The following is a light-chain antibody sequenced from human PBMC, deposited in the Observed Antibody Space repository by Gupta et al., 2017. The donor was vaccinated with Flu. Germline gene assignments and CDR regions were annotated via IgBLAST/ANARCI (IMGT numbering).Light chain of an antibody. J-gene: IGLJ2*01. CDR3: AAWDDSRNAFL. Sequence: QSALTQPASATGTPGQTVVISCSGGRANIGLNTVSWYQHLPGAAPNLHIYYNSRRLSGVPDRFSGSKYGTSASLSISGLQSDDEAGYYCAAWDDSRNAFLFGGGTKVTVL. CDR1: RANIGLNT. V-gene: IGLV1-44*01. CDR2: YNS.